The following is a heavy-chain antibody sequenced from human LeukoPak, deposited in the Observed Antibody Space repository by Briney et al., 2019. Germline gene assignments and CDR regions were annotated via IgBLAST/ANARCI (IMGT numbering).Heavy chain of an antibody. CDR3: ASGLWFGELDY. J-gene: IGHJ4*02. D-gene: IGHD3-10*01. Sequence: SETLSLTCTVSGGSISNYYWSWIRQPPGKGLEWIGYIYYSGSTNYNPSLKSRVTISVDTSKNQFSLKLSSVTAADTAVYYCASGLWFGELDYWGQGTLVTVSS. CDR1: GGSISNYY. CDR2: IYYSGST. V-gene: IGHV4-59*08.